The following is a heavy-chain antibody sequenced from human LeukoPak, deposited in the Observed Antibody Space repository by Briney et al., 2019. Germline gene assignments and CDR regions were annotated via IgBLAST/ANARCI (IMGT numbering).Heavy chain of an antibody. V-gene: IGHV4-39*01. J-gene: IGHJ4*02. Sequence: SETLSLTCTVSGGSITTSSYFWGWIRRPPGKGLEWIGSIYYSGSTYYNPSLKSRVTISLDTSKNQFSLKLSSVTAADTAVYYCARGHSGSFDSWGQGTLVTVSS. CDR3: ARGHSGSFDS. CDR2: IYYSGST. D-gene: IGHD1-26*01. CDR1: GGSITTSSYF.